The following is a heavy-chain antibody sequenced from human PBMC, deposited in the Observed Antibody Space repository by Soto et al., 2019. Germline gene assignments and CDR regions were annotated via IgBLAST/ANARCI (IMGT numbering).Heavy chain of an antibody. CDR3: VRDAYNRDAFDI. D-gene: IGHD1-20*01. J-gene: IGHJ3*02. CDR1: GFNFITFS. Sequence: DVQLVESGGGPVKPGGSLRLSCAASGFNFITFSMNWVRQAPGKGLEWVSSISASSSSIYYAESVKGRFTVSRDNAKNSLYLQMNSLTAEDTALYYCVRDAYNRDAFDIWGQGTTVTVSS. CDR2: ISASSSSI. V-gene: IGHV3-21*01.